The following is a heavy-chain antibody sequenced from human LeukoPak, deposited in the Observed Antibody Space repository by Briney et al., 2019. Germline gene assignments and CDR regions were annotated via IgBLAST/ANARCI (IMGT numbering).Heavy chain of an antibody. D-gene: IGHD3-10*01. Sequence: SVKVSCKASGGTFSSYAISWVRQAPGQGLEWMGRIIPVFGIANYAQKFQGRVTITADKSTSTAYMELNSLRSEDTAVYFCARDPGVRGVIIPGASDHWGQGTLVTVSS. J-gene: IGHJ4*02. CDR1: GGTFSSYA. V-gene: IGHV1-69*04. CDR2: IIPVFGIA. CDR3: ARDPGVRGVIIPGASDH.